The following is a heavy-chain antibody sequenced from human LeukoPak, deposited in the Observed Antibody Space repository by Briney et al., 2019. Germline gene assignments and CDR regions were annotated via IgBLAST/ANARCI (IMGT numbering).Heavy chain of an antibody. CDR3: ARVLSSIAVASYFDY. V-gene: IGHV3-11*04. J-gene: IGHJ4*02. CDR1: GFTFSDYY. D-gene: IGHD6-19*01. Sequence: PGGSLRLSCAASGFTFSDYYMSWIRQAPGKGLEWVSYISSSSSTIYYADSVKGRFTISRDNAKNSLYLQMNSLRAEDTAVYYCARVLSSIAVASYFDYWGQGTLVTVSS. CDR2: ISSSSSTI.